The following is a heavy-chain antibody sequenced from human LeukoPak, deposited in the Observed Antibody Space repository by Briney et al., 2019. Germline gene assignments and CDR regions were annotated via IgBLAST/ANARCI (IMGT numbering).Heavy chain of an antibody. D-gene: IGHD3-10*01. CDR3: ARDPGPTLVRGVISYFDY. CDR1: GFTFSSYG. CDR2: IWYDGTNK. V-gene: IGHV3-33*01. Sequence: PGRSLRLSCAASGFTFSSYGMHRVRQAPGKGLEWVAVIWYDGTNKYYADSVKGRFTISRDKSKNTLDLQMNSLRVEDTAVYYCARDPGPTLVRGVISYFDYWGQGTLVTVSS. J-gene: IGHJ4*02.